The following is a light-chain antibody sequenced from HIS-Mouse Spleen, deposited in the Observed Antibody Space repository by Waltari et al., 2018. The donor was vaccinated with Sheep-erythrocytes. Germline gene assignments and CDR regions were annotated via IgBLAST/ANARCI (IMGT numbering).Light chain of an antibody. V-gene: IGKV3-20*01. CDR2: GTS. J-gene: IGKJ1*01. Sequence: EIVLTQSPGTLSLSPGERATLPGRASQSVSSSYLAWYQQKPGPAPRLLIYGTSSRATGIPDRFSGSASGTDFALTISRLEPEDFAVYYCQQYGSAPRTFGQGTKVEIK. CDR3: QQYGSAPRT. CDR1: QSVSSSY.